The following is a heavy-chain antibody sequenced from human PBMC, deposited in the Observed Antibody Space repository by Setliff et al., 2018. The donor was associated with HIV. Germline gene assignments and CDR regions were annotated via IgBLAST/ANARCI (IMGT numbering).Heavy chain of an antibody. CDR3: ARVPYRSAWFSGGHDAFDV. V-gene: IGHV1-18*01. D-gene: IGHD6-19*01. J-gene: IGHJ3*01. CDR2: ISGYNGNT. Sequence: EASVKVSCKASGYTFSSYGISWVRQAPGQGLEWMGWISGYNGNTKYVQKLQGRVTMTTDTSTRTVYMELRSLRHDDTAEYFCARVPYRSAWFSGGHDAFDVWGQGTMVTVS. CDR1: GYTFSSYG.